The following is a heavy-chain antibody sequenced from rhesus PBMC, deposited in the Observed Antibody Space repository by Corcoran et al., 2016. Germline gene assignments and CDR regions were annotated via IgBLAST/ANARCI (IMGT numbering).Heavy chain of an antibody. CDR2: IGGNSAST. CDR1: GGSLSGYYY. D-gene: IGHD3-3*01. J-gene: IGHJ5-1*01. CDR3: ARDLGRFDV. Sequence: QVKLQQWGEGLVKPSETLSLTCAVFGGSLSGYYYWSWTRQAPGKGLEWIGNIGGNSASTNYNPPLKNRVTISKDTSKNQFSLKLSSVTAADTAVYYCARDLGRFDVWGPGVLVTVSS. V-gene: IGHV4-73*01.